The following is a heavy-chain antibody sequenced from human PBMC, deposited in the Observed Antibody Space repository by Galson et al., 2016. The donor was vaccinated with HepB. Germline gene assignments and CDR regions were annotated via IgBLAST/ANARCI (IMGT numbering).Heavy chain of an antibody. CDR3: ARGGRKGLWGYYFDY. J-gene: IGHJ4*02. CDR1: GGSFRGYH. D-gene: IGHD5-18*01. CDR2: INHSGST. V-gene: IGHV4-34*01. Sequence: SETLSLTCAVYGGSFRGYHWSWIRQPPGKGLEWIGEINHSGSTNYNPSLKSRVTISVDTSRNQFSLKLSSVTAADTAVYYCARGGRKGLWGYYFDYWGQGTLVPVSS.